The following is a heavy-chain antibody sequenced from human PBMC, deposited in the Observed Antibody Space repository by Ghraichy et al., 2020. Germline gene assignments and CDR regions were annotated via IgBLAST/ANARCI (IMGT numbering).Heavy chain of an antibody. V-gene: IGHV4-39*01. Sequence: SETLSLTCTVSGGSISSSSYYWGWIRQPPGKGLEWIGSIYYSGSTYYNPSLKSRVTISVDTSKNQFSLKLSSVTAADTAVYYCARHEAATWAPTPYYFDYWGQGTLVTVSS. J-gene: IGHJ4*02. CDR3: ARHEAATWAPTPYYFDY. CDR2: IYYSGST. D-gene: IGHD2-15*01. CDR1: GGSISSSSYY.